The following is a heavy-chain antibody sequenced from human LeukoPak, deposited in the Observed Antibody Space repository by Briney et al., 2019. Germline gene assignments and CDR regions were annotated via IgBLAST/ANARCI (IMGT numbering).Heavy chain of an antibody. CDR3: ARKVVGATPPDY. Sequence: ASVKVSCKASGGTFSSYAISWVRQAPGQGLEWMGWISAYNGNTNYAQKLQGRVTMTTDTSTSTAYMELRSLRSDDTAVYYCARKVVGATPPDYWGQGTLVTVSS. CDR2: ISAYNGNT. J-gene: IGHJ4*02. V-gene: IGHV1-18*01. D-gene: IGHD1-26*01. CDR1: GGTFSSYA.